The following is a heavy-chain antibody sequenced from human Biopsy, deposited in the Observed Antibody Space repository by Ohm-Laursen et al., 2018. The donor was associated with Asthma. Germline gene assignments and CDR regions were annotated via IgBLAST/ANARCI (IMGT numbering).Heavy chain of an antibody. CDR3: ARGDSSGWAHYYFDY. D-gene: IGHD6-19*01. J-gene: IGHJ4*02. Sequence: SLRLSCAASGFAVSRDYMFWVRQAPGKGLEWVSVIYSGGTSHTAGSVRGRFTISRVFSKNTQHLQMHSLSVEDTAVYYCARGDSSGWAHYYFDYWGQGTLVTVSS. V-gene: IGHV3-53*01. CDR2: IYSGGTS. CDR1: GFAVSRDY.